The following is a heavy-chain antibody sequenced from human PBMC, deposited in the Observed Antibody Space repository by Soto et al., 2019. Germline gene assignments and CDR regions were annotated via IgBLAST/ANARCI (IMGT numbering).Heavy chain of an antibody. V-gene: IGHV3-73*01. CDR1: GFTFSGSA. J-gene: IGHJ4*02. D-gene: IGHD6-25*01. CDR2: IRSKANSYAT. CDR3: NSGRGRDFDY. Sequence: EVQLVESGGGLVQPGGSLTLSCAASGFTFSGSAMHWVRQASGKGLEWVGRIRSKANSYATAYAASVKGRFTISRDDSKNTAYLQMNSLKTEDTAVYYCNSGRGRDFDYWGQGTLVTVSS.